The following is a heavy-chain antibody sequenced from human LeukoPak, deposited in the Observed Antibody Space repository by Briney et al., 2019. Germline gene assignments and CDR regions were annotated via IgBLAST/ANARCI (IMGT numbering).Heavy chain of an antibody. CDR1: GGSISSGGYS. J-gene: IGHJ4*02. CDR3: ARQGSYGSLGY. Sequence: SETLSLTCAVSGGSISSGGYSWSWIRQPPGKGLVWIGYIYHSGSTYYNPSLKSRVTISVDRSKNQFSLKLSSVTAADTAVYYCARQGSYGSLGYWGQGTLVTVSS. CDR2: IYHSGST. D-gene: IGHD5-18*01. V-gene: IGHV4-30-2*01.